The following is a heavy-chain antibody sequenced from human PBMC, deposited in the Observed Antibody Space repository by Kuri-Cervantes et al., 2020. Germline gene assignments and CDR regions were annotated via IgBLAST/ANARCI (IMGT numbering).Heavy chain of an antibody. Sequence: SVKVSCKASGGTFSSYAISWVRQAPGQGLEWMGGIIPIFGTANYAQKFQGRVTITADESTSTAYMELSSLRSEDTAVYYCARESGDYDILTGHDAHYDYWGQGTLVTVSS. J-gene: IGHJ4*02. V-gene: IGHV1-69*13. CDR2: IIPIFGTA. CDR3: ARESGDYDILTGHDAHYDY. D-gene: IGHD3-9*01. CDR1: GGTFSSYA.